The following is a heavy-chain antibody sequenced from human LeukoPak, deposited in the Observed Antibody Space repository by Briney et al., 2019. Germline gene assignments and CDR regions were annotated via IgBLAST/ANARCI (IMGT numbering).Heavy chain of an antibody. D-gene: IGHD2-2*01. V-gene: IGHV3-48*04. J-gene: IGHJ4*02. CDR3: AGYCSSSTCPMFAY. Sequence: GGSLRLSCAASGFVFGRDSMNWVRQAPGRGREWISYISRDSDIRYYADSVRGRFHISRDNAKNSLYLQMDSLRAEDTAMYYCAGYCSSSTCPMFAYWGQGTLVTVSS. CDR2: ISRDSDIR. CDR1: GFVFGRDS.